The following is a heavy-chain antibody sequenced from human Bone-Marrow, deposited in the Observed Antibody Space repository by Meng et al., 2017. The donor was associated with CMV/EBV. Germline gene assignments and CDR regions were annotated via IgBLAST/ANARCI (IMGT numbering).Heavy chain of an antibody. CDR2: IYYSGST. CDR3: ARAAGGGRDY. Sequence: TCTVSGGSISSGGYYWSWIRQHPGKGLEWIGSIYYSGSTYYTPSLKSRVTISVDTSKNQFSLKLSSVTAADTAVYYCARAAGGGRDYWGQGTLVTVSS. CDR1: GGSISSGGYY. V-gene: IGHV4-31*03. J-gene: IGHJ4*02. D-gene: IGHD3-10*01.